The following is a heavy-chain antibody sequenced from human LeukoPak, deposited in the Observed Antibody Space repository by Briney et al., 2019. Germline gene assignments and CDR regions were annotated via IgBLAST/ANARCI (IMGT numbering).Heavy chain of an antibody. J-gene: IGHJ4*02. D-gene: IGHD4-17*01. CDR3: ARGLDLGDYGTRVYFDY. CDR2: ISSSSSTI. Sequence: GGSLRLSCAASGFTFSSYSMNWVRQAPGKGLEWVSYISSSSSTIYYADSVKGRFTISRDNAKNSLYLQMNSLRAEDTALYYCARGLDLGDYGTRVYFDYWGQGTLVTVSS. CDR1: GFTFSSYS. V-gene: IGHV3-48*01.